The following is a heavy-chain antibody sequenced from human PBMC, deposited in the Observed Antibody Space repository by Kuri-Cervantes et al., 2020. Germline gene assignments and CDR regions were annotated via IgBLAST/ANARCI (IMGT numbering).Heavy chain of an antibody. Sequence: SETLSLTCTVSGGSIGSYYWSWIRQPPGKGLEWIGYIYYSGSTNYNPSLKSRVTISVDTSKNQFSLKLSSVTAADTAVYYCARRRGRGYYDSSGYWFDPWGQGTLVTVSS. J-gene: IGHJ5*02. CDR2: IYYSGST. V-gene: IGHV4-59*12. D-gene: IGHD3-22*01. CDR1: GGSIGSYY. CDR3: ARRRGRGYYDSSGYWFDP.